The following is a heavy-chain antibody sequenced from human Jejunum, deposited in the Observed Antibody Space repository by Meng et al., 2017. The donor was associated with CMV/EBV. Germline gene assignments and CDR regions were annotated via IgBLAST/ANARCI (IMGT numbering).Heavy chain of an antibody. Sequence: FTSYGITWVRQAPGQGPEWMGWISTYKGYTNYAQNVQGRVTMTADTSTSTAYMELTSLGSDDTAVYYCARSGSGYCTGDSCYSPFDYWGQGTLVTVSS. CDR2: ISTYKGYT. D-gene: IGHD2-15*01. J-gene: IGHJ4*02. V-gene: IGHV1-18*01. CDR1: FTSYG. CDR3: ARSGSGYCTGDSCYSPFDY.